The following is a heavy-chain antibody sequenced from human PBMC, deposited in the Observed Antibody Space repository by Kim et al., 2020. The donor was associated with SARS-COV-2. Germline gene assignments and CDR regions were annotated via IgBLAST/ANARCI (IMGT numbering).Heavy chain of an antibody. J-gene: IGHJ5*02. Sequence: SETLSLTCAVYGGSFSGYYWSWIRQPPGKGLEWIGEINHSGSTNYNPSLKSRVTISVDTSKNQFSLKLSSVTAADTAVYYCARAHPTVIVRGVIRWFDP. CDR1: GGSFSGYY. D-gene: IGHD3-10*01. V-gene: IGHV4-34*01. CDR3: ARAHPTVIVRGVIRWFDP. CDR2: INHSGST.